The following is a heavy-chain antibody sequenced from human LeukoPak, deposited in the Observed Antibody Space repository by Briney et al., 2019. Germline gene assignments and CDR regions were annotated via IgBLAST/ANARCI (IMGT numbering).Heavy chain of an antibody. CDR2: MSYSGTS. CDR3: AAGSRPYYFYYMAV. CDR1: GGSIKTYY. Sequence: SETLSFTCTVSGGSIKTYYWSWSRQSPGKGLEWIGSMSYSGTSNYIPSLKSRVSMTIDISKNQFSLKLTSVTAADTALYFCAAGSRPYYFYYMAVWGTGTTVTVSS. V-gene: IGHV4-59*08. J-gene: IGHJ6*03.